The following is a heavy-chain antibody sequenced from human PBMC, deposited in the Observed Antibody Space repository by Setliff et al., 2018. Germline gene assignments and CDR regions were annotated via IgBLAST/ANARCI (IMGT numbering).Heavy chain of an antibody. CDR2: IYHSGST. J-gene: IGHJ5*02. V-gene: IGHV4-38-2*01. D-gene: IGHD3-10*01. CDR1: GYSISSGYY. Sequence: ASETLSLTCAVSGYSISSGYYWGWIRQPPGKGLEWIGGIYHSGSTYYNPSLKSRVTISVDTSKNQFSLKLSSVTAADTAVYYCARHVYGSGSYYNWFDPWGQGTLVTLSS. CDR3: ARHVYGSGSYYNWFDP.